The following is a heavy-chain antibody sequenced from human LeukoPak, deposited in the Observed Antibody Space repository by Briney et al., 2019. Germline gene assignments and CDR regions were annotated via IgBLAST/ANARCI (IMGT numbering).Heavy chain of an antibody. D-gene: IGHD2-15*01. V-gene: IGHV4-34*01. CDR1: GGSFSGYY. CDR3: ASGARAGFDY. Sequence: KPSETLSLTCAVYGGSFSGYYWSWIRQPSGKGLEWIGEINHSGSTNYNPSLKSRVTISVDTSKNQFSLKLSSVTAADTAVYYCASGARAGFDYWGQGTLVTVSS. J-gene: IGHJ4*02. CDR2: INHSGST.